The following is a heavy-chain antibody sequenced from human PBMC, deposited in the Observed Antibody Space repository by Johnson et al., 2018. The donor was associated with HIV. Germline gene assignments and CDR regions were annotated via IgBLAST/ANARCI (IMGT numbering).Heavy chain of an antibody. D-gene: IGHD6-19*01. J-gene: IGHJ3*02. CDR1: GFTFSNAW. CDR3: ARDGEDSSGWDNFGAFDI. Sequence: EQLVESGGGLVKPGGSLRLSCTASGFTFSNAWMSWVRQAPGKGLEWVANIKKDGSEKYYVDSVKGRFTISRDNAKNSLYLQMNSLRAEDTAVYYCARDGEDSSGWDNFGAFDIWGQGTMVTVSS. V-gene: IGHV3-7*01. CDR2: IKKDGSEK.